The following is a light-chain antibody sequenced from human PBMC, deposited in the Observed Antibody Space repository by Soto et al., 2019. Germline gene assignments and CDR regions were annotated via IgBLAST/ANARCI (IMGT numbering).Light chain of an antibody. CDR2: SNN. CDR3: AALDDSLNGYV. J-gene: IGLJ1*01. Sequence: QSVLTQPTSASGTPGQRVTISCSGSSSNIGSKDVNWYQQLPETAPKVLMYSNNQRPSVVPDRFAGSKSGTSASLAISGRQSEAEAAYYCAALDDSLNGYVCVPGTKVTVL. V-gene: IGLV1-44*01. CDR1: SSNIGSKD.